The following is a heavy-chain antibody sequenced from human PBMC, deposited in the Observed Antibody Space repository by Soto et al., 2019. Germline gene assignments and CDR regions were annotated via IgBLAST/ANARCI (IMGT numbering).Heavy chain of an antibody. CDR1: GFTFSSYG. V-gene: IGHV3-33*01. CDR2: IWYDGSNK. CDR3: ARDQVLRGYSGFEDY. Sequence: GGSLRLSCAASGFTFSSYGMHWVLQAPGKGLEWVAVIWYDGSNKYYADSVKGRFTISRDNSKNTLYLQMNSLRAEDTAVYYCARDQVLRGYSGFEDYWGQGTLVTVSS. D-gene: IGHD5-12*01. J-gene: IGHJ4*02.